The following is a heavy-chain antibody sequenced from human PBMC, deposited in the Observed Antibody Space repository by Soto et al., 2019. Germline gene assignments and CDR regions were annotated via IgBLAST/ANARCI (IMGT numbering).Heavy chain of an antibody. J-gene: IGHJ6*02. Sequence: PGGSLRLSCAASGFTFSSYSMNWVRQAPGKGLEWVSSISSSSSYIYYADPVKGRFTISRDNAKNSLYLQMNSLRAEDTAVYYCARDRTVTNPTYGMDVWGQGTTVTVSS. D-gene: IGHD4-17*01. CDR3: ARDRTVTNPTYGMDV. CDR2: ISSSSSYI. CDR1: GFTFSSYS. V-gene: IGHV3-21*01.